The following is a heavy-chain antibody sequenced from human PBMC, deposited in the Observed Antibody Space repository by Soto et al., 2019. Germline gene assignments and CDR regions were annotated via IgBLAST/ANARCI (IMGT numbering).Heavy chain of an antibody. D-gene: IGHD1-7*01. J-gene: IGHJ4*02. CDR1: GFTFSSYG. CDR2: SSATGAGT. V-gene: IGHV3-23*01. CDR3: AKDRRAGGNYGFYSDF. Sequence: EVQLLESGGGLVQPGGSLRLSCAASGFTFSSYGMTGVRQAPGKGLEWVSFSSATGAGTYYADSVKGRFTISRDNSKNTLYLKMTSLRADDTAVYYCAKDRRAGGNYGFYSDFWGQGALVIVSS.